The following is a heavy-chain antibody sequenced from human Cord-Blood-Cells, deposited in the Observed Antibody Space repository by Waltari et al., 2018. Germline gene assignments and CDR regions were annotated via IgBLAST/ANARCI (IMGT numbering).Heavy chain of an antibody. CDR1: GFTFSRYS. D-gene: IGHD6-13*01. CDR3: ARGRRDSSSWYFDY. Sequence: EVQLVESGGGLVKPGGSLSLSCAASGFTFSRYSMNWVRPAPGKGLEGVSSISSSSSYIYYADSVKGRFTISRDNAKNSLYLQMNSLRAEDTAVYYCARGRRDSSSWYFDYWGQGTLVTVSS. J-gene: IGHJ4*02. V-gene: IGHV3-21*01. CDR2: ISSSSSYI.